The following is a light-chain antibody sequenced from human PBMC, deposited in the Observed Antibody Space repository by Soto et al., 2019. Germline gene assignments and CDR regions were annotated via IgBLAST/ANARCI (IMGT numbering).Light chain of an antibody. V-gene: IGLV2-23*01. Sequence: QSVLTQPASVSGSPGQSTTISCTGTSSDVGSDNLVSWYQQHPGKAPKLMIYEGSKWPSGVSNRFSGSKSGNTASLTISGLQAEDEADYYCCSYAGSSTAIFGGGTKVTVL. CDR1: SSDVGSDNL. CDR2: EGS. J-gene: IGLJ2*01. CDR3: CSYAGSSTAI.